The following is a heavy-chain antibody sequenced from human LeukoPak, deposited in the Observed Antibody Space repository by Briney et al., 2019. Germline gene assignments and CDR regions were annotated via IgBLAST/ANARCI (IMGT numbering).Heavy chain of an antibody. Sequence: SETLSLTCSVSGGSISSYYWSWIRQPPGKGLEWIGYIHYSGSTNYNPSLKSRVTISVDTSKNQFSLILSSVTTADTAVYYCAREVVAAAGTVDYWGQGTLVTVSS. CDR2: IHYSGST. V-gene: IGHV4-59*01. CDR1: GGSISSYY. CDR3: AREVVAAAGTVDY. D-gene: IGHD6-13*01. J-gene: IGHJ4*02.